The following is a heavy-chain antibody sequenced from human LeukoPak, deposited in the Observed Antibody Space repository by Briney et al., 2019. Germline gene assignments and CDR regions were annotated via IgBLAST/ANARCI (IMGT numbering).Heavy chain of an antibody. V-gene: IGHV4-39*01. Sequence: SETLSLTCTVSGGSISSNSFYWGWIRQPPGKGLEWIGSIYYSGSTYYNPSLKSRDTISVDTSKNQFSLKLSSVTVADTAVYYCARNRYYYGSGNYGVPNWFDPWGQGTLVTVSS. CDR2: IYYSGST. J-gene: IGHJ5*02. CDR1: GGSISSNSFY. CDR3: ARNRYYYGSGNYGVPNWFDP. D-gene: IGHD3-10*01.